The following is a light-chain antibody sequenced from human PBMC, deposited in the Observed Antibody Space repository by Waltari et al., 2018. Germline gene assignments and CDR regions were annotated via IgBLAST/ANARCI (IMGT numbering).Light chain of an antibody. CDR2: DAS. V-gene: IGKV1-13*02. CDR1: QGISSA. CDR3: QQFNSYPFLT. Sequence: AIQLTQSPSSLSASVGDRVTITCRASQGISSALAWYQQKPGKAPKLLIYDASSLESGVPSRFSGSGSGTDFILTISSLQPEDFATYYCQQFNSYPFLTFGGGTKVEIK. J-gene: IGKJ4*01.